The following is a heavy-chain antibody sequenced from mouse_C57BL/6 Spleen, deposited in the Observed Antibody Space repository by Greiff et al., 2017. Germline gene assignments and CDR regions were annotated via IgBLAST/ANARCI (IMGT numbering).Heavy chain of an antibody. CDR1: GFTFSSYA. V-gene: IGHV5-4*01. CDR2: ISDGGSYT. Sequence: EVKLVESGGGLVKPGGSLKLSCAASGFTFSSYAMSWVRQTPEKRLEWVATISDGGSYTYYPDNVKGRFTISRANAKNNLYLQMSHLKSEDTAMYYCARDRGYFDYWGQGTTLTVSS. CDR3: ARDRGYFDY. J-gene: IGHJ2*01.